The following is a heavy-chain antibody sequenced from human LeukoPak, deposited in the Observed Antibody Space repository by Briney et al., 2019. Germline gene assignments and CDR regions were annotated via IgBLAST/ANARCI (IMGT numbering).Heavy chain of an antibody. D-gene: IGHD2-2*01. CDR1: GGTFSSYA. Sequence: SVKVSCKASGGTFSSYAISWVRQAPGQGLEWMGGIIPIFGTANYAQKFQGRVTITTDESTSTAYMELSSLRSEDTAVYYCARGSLRAFPEYCSSTSCPEPFDYWDQGTLVTVSS. CDR2: IIPIFGTA. V-gene: IGHV1-69*05. J-gene: IGHJ4*02. CDR3: ARGSLRAFPEYCSSTSCPEPFDY.